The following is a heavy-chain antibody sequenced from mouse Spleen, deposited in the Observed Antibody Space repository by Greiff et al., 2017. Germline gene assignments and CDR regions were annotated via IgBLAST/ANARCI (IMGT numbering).Heavy chain of an antibody. Sequence: QVQLQQSGAELARPGASVKMSCKASGYTFTSYTMHWVKQRPGQGLEWIGYINPSSGYTKYNQKFKDKATLTADKSSSTAYMQLSSLTSEDSAVYYCARTTTATFDYWGQGTTLTVSS. J-gene: IGHJ2*01. CDR1: GYTFTSYT. CDR2: INPSSGYT. CDR3: ARTTTATFDY. V-gene: IGHV1-4*01. D-gene: IGHD1-2*01.